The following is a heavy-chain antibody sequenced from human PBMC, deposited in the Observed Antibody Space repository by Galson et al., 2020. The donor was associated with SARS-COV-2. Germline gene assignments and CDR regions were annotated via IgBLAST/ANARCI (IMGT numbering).Heavy chain of an antibody. V-gene: IGHV4-59*01. Sequence: SETLSLTCTVSGGSISSYYWSWIRQPPGKGLEWIGYIYYSGSTNYNPSLKSRVTISVDTSKNQFSLKLSSVTAADTAVYYCARCGGDCYSGGYFDYWGQGTLVTVSS. CDR2: IYYSGST. J-gene: IGHJ4*02. D-gene: IGHD2-21*02. CDR3: ARCGGDCYSGGYFDY. CDR1: GGSISSYY.